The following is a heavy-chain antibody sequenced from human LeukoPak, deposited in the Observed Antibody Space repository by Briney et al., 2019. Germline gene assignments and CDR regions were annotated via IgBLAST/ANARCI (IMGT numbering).Heavy chain of an antibody. CDR2: VSGGGGNT. Sequence: GGSLRLSCAASGFTFSSYAMSWVRQAPGKGLKWVSTVSGGGGNTNYADSVKGRFTISRDNSKNTLYLQMNSLRAEDTAVYYCAKVGGDSDYYYYYMDVWGKGTTVTVSS. D-gene: IGHD4-17*01. V-gene: IGHV3-23*01. J-gene: IGHJ6*03. CDR1: GFTFSSYA. CDR3: AKVGGDSDYYYYYMDV.